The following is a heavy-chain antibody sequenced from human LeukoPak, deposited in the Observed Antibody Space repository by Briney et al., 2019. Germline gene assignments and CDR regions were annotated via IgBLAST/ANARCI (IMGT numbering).Heavy chain of an antibody. Sequence: PGGSLRLSCAASGFTFTSYAMSWVRQAPGKGLEWVSGIRGSGDSTKYADSVKGRFTISRDTSKNSLYLQMNSLRPEDTAVFYCARIRGGPIDYWGQGTLVTVSS. CDR1: GFTFTSYA. CDR2: IRGSGDST. CDR3: ARIRGGPIDY. V-gene: IGHV3-23*01. D-gene: IGHD3-16*01. J-gene: IGHJ4*02.